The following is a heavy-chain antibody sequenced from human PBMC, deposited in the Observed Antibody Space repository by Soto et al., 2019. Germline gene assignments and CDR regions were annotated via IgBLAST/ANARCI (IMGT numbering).Heavy chain of an antibody. D-gene: IGHD6-6*01. CDR3: ARRPDVLNRKDFDY. CDR2: ISSSSSYI. V-gene: IGHV3-21*01. Sequence: EVQLVESGGGLVKPGGSLRLSCAASGFTFSSYSMNWVRQAPGKGLEWVSSISSSSSYIYYADSVKGRFTISRDNAKNSLYLQMNSLSAEDTAVYYCARRPDVLNRKDFDYWGQGTLVTVSS. CDR1: GFTFSSYS. J-gene: IGHJ4*02.